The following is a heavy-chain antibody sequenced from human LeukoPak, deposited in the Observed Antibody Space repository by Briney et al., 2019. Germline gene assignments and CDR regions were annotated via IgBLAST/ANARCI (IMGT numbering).Heavy chain of an antibody. J-gene: IGHJ4*02. D-gene: IGHD3-3*01. Sequence: GGSLRLSCAASGFTFSNYGMNWVRQAPGKGLEWVSSISSVVDKTYHADSVKGRFTISRDNSKNTLYLQMNGLRAEDTAVYYCAKGTVRFLEWSQRGYFDYWGQRILVTVSS. V-gene: IGHV3-23*01. CDR2: ISSVVDKT. CDR3: AKGTVRFLEWSQRGYFDY. CDR1: GFTFSNYG.